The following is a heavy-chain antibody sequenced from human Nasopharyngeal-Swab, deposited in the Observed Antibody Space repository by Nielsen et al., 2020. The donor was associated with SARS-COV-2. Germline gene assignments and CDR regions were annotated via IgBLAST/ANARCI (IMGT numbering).Heavy chain of an antibody. J-gene: IGHJ4*02. CDR2: ISYDGSSS. V-gene: IGHV3-30*04. CDR1: GFTFTSYA. Sequence: GESLKISCAASGFTFTSYAMHWVRQAPGKGLEWVAVISYDGSSSYYADSVKGRFIISRDNSKNTLYLRMNSLRAEDTAVYYCATDPAIFGVVNFDYWGQGTLVTVSS. CDR3: ATDPAIFGVVNFDY. D-gene: IGHD3-3*01.